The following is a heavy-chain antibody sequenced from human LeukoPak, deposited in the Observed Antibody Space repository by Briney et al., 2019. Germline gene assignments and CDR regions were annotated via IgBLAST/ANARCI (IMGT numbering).Heavy chain of an antibody. D-gene: IGHD4-17*01. V-gene: IGHV3-66*02. Sequence: GGSLRLSCAASGFTVSSNYMSWVRQAPGKGLEWVSVIYSGGSTYCADSVKGRFTISRDNSKNTLYLQMNSLRAEDTAVYYCARDQPYDYGDYVDYWGQGTLVTVSS. CDR1: GFTVSSNY. CDR3: ARDQPYDYGDYVDY. CDR2: IYSGGST. J-gene: IGHJ4*02.